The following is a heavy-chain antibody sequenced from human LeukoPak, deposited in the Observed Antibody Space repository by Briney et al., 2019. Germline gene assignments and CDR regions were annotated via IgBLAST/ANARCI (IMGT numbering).Heavy chain of an antibody. CDR1: GFTFDDYA. CDR2: ISWNSGSI. D-gene: IGHD6-19*01. J-gene: IGHJ4*02. CDR3: AKDVGQWLDSINYFDY. V-gene: IGHV3-9*01. Sequence: QPGRSLRLSCAASGFTFDDYAMPWVRQAPGKGLEWVSGISWNSGSIGYADSVKGRFTISRDNAKNSLYLQMNSLRAEDTALYYCAKDVGQWLDSINYFDYWGQGTLVTVSS.